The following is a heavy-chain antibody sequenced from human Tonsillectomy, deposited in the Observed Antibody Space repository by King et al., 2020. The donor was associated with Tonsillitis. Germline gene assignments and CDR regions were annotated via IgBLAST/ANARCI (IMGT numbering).Heavy chain of an antibody. Sequence: QLVQSGAEVKKPGASLKLSCKGSGYSFISYWIGWVRQMPGKGLEWMGIIYPGDSDTRYSPSFQGQVTISADKSISTAYLQWSSLKASDTAMYYCARATMVRGVIITFDYWGQGTLVTVSS. CDR3: ARATMVRGVIITFDY. J-gene: IGHJ4*02. D-gene: IGHD3-10*01. CDR1: GYSFISYW. V-gene: IGHV5-51*03. CDR2: IYPGDSDT.